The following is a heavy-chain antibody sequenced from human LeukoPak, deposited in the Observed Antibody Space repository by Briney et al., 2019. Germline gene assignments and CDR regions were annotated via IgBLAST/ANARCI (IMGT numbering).Heavy chain of an antibody. J-gene: IGHJ3*01. D-gene: IGHD6-13*01. V-gene: IGHV3-33*01. Sequence: GGSLRLSCAASGFTFSSYGMHWVRQAPGKGLEWVAIIWSDGSNKYYADSVKGRFTISRDNSKNTLYLQMNSLRAEDTAVYYCARADSSSWPGEAFDAWGQGTMVTVSS. CDR2: IWSDGSNK. CDR3: ARADSSSWPGEAFDA. CDR1: GFTFSSYG.